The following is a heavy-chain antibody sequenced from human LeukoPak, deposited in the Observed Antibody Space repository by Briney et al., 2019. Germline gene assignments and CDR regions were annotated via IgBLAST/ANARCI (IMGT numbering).Heavy chain of an antibody. Sequence: ASVKGSCKASGGTFSSYAISWGRQDPVHGLECSRRIIPIFGIANYAQKFQGRVTITADKSTSTAYMELSSLRSEDTAVYYCARVAEYDSSGYRFDYWGQGTLVTVSS. V-gene: IGHV1-69*04. CDR2: IIPIFGIA. D-gene: IGHD3-22*01. J-gene: IGHJ4*02. CDR1: GGTFSSYA. CDR3: ARVAEYDSSGYRFDY.